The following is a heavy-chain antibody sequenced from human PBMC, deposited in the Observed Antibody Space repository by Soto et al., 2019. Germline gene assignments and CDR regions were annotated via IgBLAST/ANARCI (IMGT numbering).Heavy chain of an antibody. V-gene: IGHV1-69*13. CDR2: IIPIFGTA. CDR1: GGTFSSYA. CDR3: AIMVRGVNGGY. J-gene: IGHJ4*02. Sequence: RASVKVSCKASGGTFSSYAISWVRQAPGQGLEWMGGIIPIFGTANYAQKFQGRVTITADESTSTAYMELSSLRSEDTAVYYCAIMVRGVNGGYWGQGTLVTVSS. D-gene: IGHD3-10*01.